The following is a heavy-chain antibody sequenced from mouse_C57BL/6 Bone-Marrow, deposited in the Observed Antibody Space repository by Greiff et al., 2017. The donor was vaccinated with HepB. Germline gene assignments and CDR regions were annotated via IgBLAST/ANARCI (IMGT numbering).Heavy chain of an antibody. CDR3: AKRRYSNYEGYYAMDY. J-gene: IGHJ4*01. Sequence: VHLVESGPGLVQPSQSLSITCTVSGFSLTSYGVHWVRQSPGKGLEWLGVIWRGGSTDYNAAFMSRLSITKDNSKSQVFFKMNSLQADDTAIYYCAKRRYSNYEGYYAMDYWGQGTSVTVSS. CDR1: GFSLTSYG. D-gene: IGHD2-5*01. V-gene: IGHV2-5*01. CDR2: IWRGGST.